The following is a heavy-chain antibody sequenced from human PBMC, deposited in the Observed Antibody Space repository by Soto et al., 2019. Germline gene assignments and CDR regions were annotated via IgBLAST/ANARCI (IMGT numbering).Heavy chain of an antibody. D-gene: IGHD6-13*01. J-gene: IGHJ4*02. Sequence: QVQLVQSGAEVKKPGASVRVSCKASGYTITCCAMHWVRQAPGQRPEWMGWFNAGDGDTKYSQNFQGRFTIIRDTAASTVYMEVSSLRPEDTAVYYCARDGEDKAAAAMVYWGQGTLVTVSS. CDR1: GYTITCCA. CDR2: FNAGDGDT. CDR3: ARDGEDKAAAAMVY. V-gene: IGHV1-3*01.